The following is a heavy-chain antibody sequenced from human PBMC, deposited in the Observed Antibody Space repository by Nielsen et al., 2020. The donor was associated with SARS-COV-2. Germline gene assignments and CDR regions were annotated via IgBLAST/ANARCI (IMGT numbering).Heavy chain of an antibody. CDR2: ISAYNGNT. CDR3: ARDRRATVTSYFDY. Sequence: ASVKVSCKASGYTFTSYGISWVRQAPGQGLEWMGWISAYNGNTKYAQKLQGRVTMTTDTSTSTAYMELRSLRSDDTAVYYCARDRRATVTSYFDYWGQGTLVTVSS. V-gene: IGHV1-18*04. D-gene: IGHD4-17*01. CDR1: GYTFTSYG. J-gene: IGHJ4*02.